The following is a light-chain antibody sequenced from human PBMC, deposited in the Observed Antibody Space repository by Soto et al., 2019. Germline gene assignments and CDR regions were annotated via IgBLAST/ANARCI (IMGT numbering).Light chain of an antibody. CDR3: QQYNSYPWT. CDR2: KAS. J-gene: IGKJ1*01. CDR1: QSISSR. Sequence: DIQMTQSPSTLSASVGDRVTITCRASQSISSRLAWYQQKPGKAPKLLIYKASSLESGVPSRFRGSGSATEFTLPISSLQPDDFATYYCQQYNSYPWTFGQGTKVEIK. V-gene: IGKV1-5*03.